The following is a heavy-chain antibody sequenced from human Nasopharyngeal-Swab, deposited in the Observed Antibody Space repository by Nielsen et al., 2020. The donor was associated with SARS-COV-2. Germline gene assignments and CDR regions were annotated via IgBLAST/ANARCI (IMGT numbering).Heavy chain of an antibody. V-gene: IGHV4-39*07. CDR3: ARDYKQWLVFDY. J-gene: IGHJ4*02. CDR2: IYYSGST. Sequence: SETPSLTCTVSGGSISSSSYYWGWIRQPPGKGLEWIGSIYYSGSTYYNPSLKSRVTISVDTSKNQFSLKLSSVTAADTAVYYCARDYKQWLVFDYWGQGTLVTVSS. D-gene: IGHD6-19*01. CDR1: GGSISSSSYY.